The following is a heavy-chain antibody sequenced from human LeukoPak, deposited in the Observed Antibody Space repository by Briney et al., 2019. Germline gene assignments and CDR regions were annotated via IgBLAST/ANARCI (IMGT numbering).Heavy chain of an antibody. CDR1: GFTFSSYA. CDR2: ISGSGSVT. J-gene: IGHJ6*03. CDR3: AADDYDFWGGHYYYYMDV. Sequence: PGGSLRLSCAASGFTFSSYAMSWVRQAPGRGLEWVSGISGSGSVTSYAVSVKGRFTISRDNSKNTLYLQMNSLRAEDTAVYYCAADDYDFWGGHYYYYMDVWGKGTTVTVSS. D-gene: IGHD3-3*01. V-gene: IGHV3-23*01.